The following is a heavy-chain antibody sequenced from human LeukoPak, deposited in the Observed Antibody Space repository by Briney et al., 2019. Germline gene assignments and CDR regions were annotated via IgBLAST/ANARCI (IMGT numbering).Heavy chain of an antibody. CDR2: INPNSGGT. V-gene: IGHV1-2*02. CDR1: GYTFTGYY. Sequence: ASVKVSCKASGYTFTGYYMHWVRQAPGQGLEWMGWINPNSGGTNYAQKFQGRVTMTRDTSISTAYMELSRLRSDDTAVYYCAVLGVWSGPMADYWGQGTLVTVSS. J-gene: IGHJ4*02. CDR3: AVLGVWSGPMADY. D-gene: IGHD3-3*01.